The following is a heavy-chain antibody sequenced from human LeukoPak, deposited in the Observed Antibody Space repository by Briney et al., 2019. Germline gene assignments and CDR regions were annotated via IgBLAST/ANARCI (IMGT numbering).Heavy chain of an antibody. V-gene: IGHV1-69*13. D-gene: IGHD1-7*01. J-gene: IGHJ4*02. CDR1: GGTFSSYA. CDR3: ARGPLYNWNYDY. CDR2: IIPIFGTA. Sequence: SVKVSCKASGGTFSSYAISWVRPAPGQGLEWMGGIIPIFGTANYAQKFQGRVTITADESTSTAYMELSSLRSEDTAVYYCARGPLYNWNYDYWGQGTLVTVSS.